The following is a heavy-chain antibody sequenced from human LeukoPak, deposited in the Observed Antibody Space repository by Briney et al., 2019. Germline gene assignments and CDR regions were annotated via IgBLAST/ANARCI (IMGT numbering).Heavy chain of an antibody. D-gene: IGHD6-19*01. CDR1: GYTFSSYG. V-gene: IGHV1-18*01. Sequence: ASVKVSCKASGYTFSSYGISWGRQAPGQGLEWMVWISIYKGNTSYAQKLQGRVTMTTDTSTSTAYMEVRSLRSDDTAVYYCARGSRGLAVAGLDYWGQGTLVTVSS. J-gene: IGHJ4*02. CDR3: ARGSRGLAVAGLDY. CDR2: ISIYKGNT.